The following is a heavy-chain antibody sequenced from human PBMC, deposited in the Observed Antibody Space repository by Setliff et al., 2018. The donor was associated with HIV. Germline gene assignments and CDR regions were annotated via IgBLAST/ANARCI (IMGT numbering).Heavy chain of an antibody. V-gene: IGHV4-4*08. CDR1: GGSISTYY. D-gene: IGHD1-26*01. Sequence: LSLTCTVSGGSISTYYWDWIRQPPGKGLEWIGYIYSSGSTNYNPSLKSRVTISVDTSKNQLSLKLSSVTAADTAVYYCARGHPSGSYYFTPPGYWGQGTLVTVSS. CDR2: IYSSGST. J-gene: IGHJ4*02. CDR3: ARGHPSGSYYFTPPGY.